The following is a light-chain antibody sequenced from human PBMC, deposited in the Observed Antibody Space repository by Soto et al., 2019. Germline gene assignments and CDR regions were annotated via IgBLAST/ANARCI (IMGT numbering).Light chain of an antibody. Sequence: SVLTQPPSVSGAPGQRVTISCTGSSSNIGAGYDVHWYQQLPGTAPKVLIYANNNRPSGVPERFSGSKSATSASLAITGLQAEDEADYYCQSFDSSLTGCVFGTGTKVTVL. CDR2: ANN. CDR1: SSNIGAGYD. V-gene: IGLV1-40*01. CDR3: QSFDSSLTGCV. J-gene: IGLJ1*01.